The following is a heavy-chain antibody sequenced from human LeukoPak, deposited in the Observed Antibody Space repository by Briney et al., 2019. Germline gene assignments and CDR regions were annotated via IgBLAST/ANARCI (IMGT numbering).Heavy chain of an antibody. J-gene: IGHJ2*01. CDR1: GFIFSNYG. Sequence: GGSLRLSCAASGFIFSNYGMHWVRQASGKGLEWVTFIRYDGSNKYYADSVKGRFTISRDNARNSLYLQMNSLTAEDTAVYYCAREHTAMVFGYFDLWGRGTLVTVSS. CDR2: IRYDGSNK. CDR3: AREHTAMVFGYFDL. D-gene: IGHD5-18*01. V-gene: IGHV3-30*02.